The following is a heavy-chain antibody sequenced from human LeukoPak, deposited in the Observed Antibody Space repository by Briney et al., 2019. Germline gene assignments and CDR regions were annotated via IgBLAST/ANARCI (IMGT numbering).Heavy chain of an antibody. V-gene: IGHV3-21*01. J-gene: IGHJ4*02. CDR2: ISSSRSCI. CDR1: VVTFTSDS. D-gene: IGHD3-22*01. Sequence: GGSLRLSCAASVVTFTSDSMNWVRQAPEKGLEWVSSISSSRSCIYYADSVKGRFTISRDNAKNSLFLQMNSLSAEDTAVYYCARPLYDSSGYPFDYWGQGTLVTVSS. CDR3: ARPLYDSSGYPFDY.